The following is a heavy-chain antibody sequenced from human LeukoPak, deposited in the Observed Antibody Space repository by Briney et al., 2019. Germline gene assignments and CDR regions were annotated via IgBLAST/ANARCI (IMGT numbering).Heavy chain of an antibody. J-gene: IGHJ4*02. V-gene: IGHV1-24*01. Sequence: ASVKVSCKVSGYTLTELSMHWVRQAPGKGLEWMGGFDPGDGETIYAQKFQGGVTMTEDTSTDTAYMELSSLRSEDTAVYYCATGITMVRGVFLDYWGQGTLVTVSS. CDR3: ATGITMVRGVFLDY. CDR2: FDPGDGET. CDR1: GYTLTELS. D-gene: IGHD3-10*01.